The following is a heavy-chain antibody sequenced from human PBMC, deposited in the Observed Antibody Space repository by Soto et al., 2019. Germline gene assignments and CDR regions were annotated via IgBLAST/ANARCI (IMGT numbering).Heavy chain of an antibody. CDR3: AREGSSDAYDI. D-gene: IGHD3-10*01. CDR2: ISSSGSYI. CDR1: GFTFSSSQ. J-gene: IGHJ3*02. Sequence: GGSLRLSFAASGFTFSSSQMNWVRQSPGKGLEWLSYISSSGSYIYYADSVKGRFTIARDNAKNSLYLQMNSLRVEDTAVYYCAREGSSDAYDIWGQGTKVTVSS. V-gene: IGHV3-48*03.